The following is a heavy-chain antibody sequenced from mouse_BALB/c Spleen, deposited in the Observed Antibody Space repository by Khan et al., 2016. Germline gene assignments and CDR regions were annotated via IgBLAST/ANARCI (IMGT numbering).Heavy chain of an antibody. V-gene: IGHV9-2-1*01. CDR2: INTETGEP. CDR3: ARAYYGSGGY. D-gene: IGHD1-1*01. Sequence: QIQLVQSGPELKKPGETVKISCKASSYTFTDYSMHWVKQAPGKGLKWMGWINTETGEPTYADDFKGRFAFSLETSASTAYLQINNLKNEDTATYCCARAYYGSGGYWGQGTTLTVSS. CDR1: SYTFTDYS. J-gene: IGHJ2*01.